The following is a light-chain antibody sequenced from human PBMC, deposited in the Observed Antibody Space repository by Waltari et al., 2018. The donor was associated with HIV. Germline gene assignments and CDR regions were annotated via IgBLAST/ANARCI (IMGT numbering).Light chain of an antibody. CDR2: LGS. J-gene: IGKJ3*01. V-gene: IGKV2-28*01. Sequence: DIVMTQSPLSLPVTPGEPASISCRSSQSLLHSNGYNYLDWYMQKPGQSPQLLIYLGSNRASGVPDRFSGSGSGTDCTLKISRVEAEDVGVYYCMQALQTQFTFGPGTKVDIK. CDR3: MQALQTQFT. CDR1: QSLLHSNGYNY.